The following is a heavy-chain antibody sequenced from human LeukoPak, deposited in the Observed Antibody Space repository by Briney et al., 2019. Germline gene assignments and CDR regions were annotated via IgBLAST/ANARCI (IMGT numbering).Heavy chain of an antibody. D-gene: IGHD3-10*01. CDR2: INPNSGGT. J-gene: IGHJ6*02. Sequence: ASVKVSCKASGYTFTGYYMHWVRQAPGQGLEWMGWINPNSGGTNYAQKFQGWVTMTRDTSISTAYMELSRLRSDDTAVYYCAREREITMVRGVPGIYGMDVWGQGTTVTVSS. CDR3: AREREITMVRGVPGIYGMDV. V-gene: IGHV1-2*04. CDR1: GYTFTGYY.